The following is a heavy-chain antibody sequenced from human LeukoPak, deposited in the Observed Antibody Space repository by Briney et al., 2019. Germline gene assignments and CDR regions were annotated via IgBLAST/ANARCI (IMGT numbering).Heavy chain of an antibody. CDR3: ARGGPEAAAAPTFDY. J-gene: IGHJ4*02. CDR2: IYYSGST. Sequence: SETLSLTCTVSGGSISSYYWSWIRQPPGKGLEWIGYIYYSGSTNYNPSLKSRVTISVDTSKNQFSLKLSSVTAADTAVYYCARGGPEAAAAPTFDYWGQGTLVTVSS. CDR1: GGSISSYY. V-gene: IGHV4-59*12. D-gene: IGHD6-13*01.